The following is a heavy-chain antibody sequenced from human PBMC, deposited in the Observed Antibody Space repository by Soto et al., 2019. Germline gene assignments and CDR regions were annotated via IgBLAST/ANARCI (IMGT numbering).Heavy chain of an antibody. CDR3: ARSPRIVVVPAAPYYYGMDV. CDR2: ISAYNGNT. D-gene: IGHD2-2*01. J-gene: IGHJ6*02. V-gene: IGHV1-18*01. CDR1: GYTFTSYG. Sequence: ASVKVSCKASGYTFTSYGISWVRQASGQGLEWMGWISAYNGNTNYAQKPQGRVTITTDKSTSTAYMELSSLRSEDTAVYYCARSPRIVVVPAAPYYYGMDVWGQGTTVTVSS.